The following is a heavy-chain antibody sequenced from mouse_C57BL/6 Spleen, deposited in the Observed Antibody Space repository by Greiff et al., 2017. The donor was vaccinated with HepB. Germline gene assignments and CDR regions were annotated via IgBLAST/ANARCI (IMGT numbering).Heavy chain of an antibody. CDR1: GYTFTSSW. CDR2: IHPNSGST. J-gene: IGHJ2*01. Sequence: QVQLQQPGAELVKPGASVKLSCKASGYTFTSSWMHWVKQRPGQGLEWIGMIHPNSGSTNYNEKFKSKATLTVDKSSSTAYMQLSSLTSEDSAVYYCAREVVANYFDYWGQGTTLTVSS. D-gene: IGHD1-1*01. V-gene: IGHV1-64*01. CDR3: AREVVANYFDY.